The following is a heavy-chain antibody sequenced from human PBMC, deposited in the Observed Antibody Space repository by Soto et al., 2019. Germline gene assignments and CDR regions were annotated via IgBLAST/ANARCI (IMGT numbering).Heavy chain of an antibody. CDR3: ARVYCSGGSCYGIDY. CDR2: IIPILGIA. D-gene: IGHD2-15*01. V-gene: IGHV1-69*02. Sequence: SVKVSCKASGGTFSSYTISWVRQAPGQGLEWMGRIIPILGIANYAQKFQGRVTITADKSTSTAYMELSSLRSEDTAVYYCARVYCSGGSCYGIDYWGQGTLVTVSS. CDR1: GGTFSSYT. J-gene: IGHJ4*02.